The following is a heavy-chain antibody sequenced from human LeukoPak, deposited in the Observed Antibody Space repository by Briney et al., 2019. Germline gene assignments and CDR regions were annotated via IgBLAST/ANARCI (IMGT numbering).Heavy chain of an antibody. CDR1: GGSISSYY. J-gene: IGHJ4*02. D-gene: IGHD6-19*01. Sequence: SETLSLTCTVSGGSISSYYWSWIRQPPGKGLEWIGYIYYSGSTNFNPSLMSRVTISVDTSKNQFSLKLSSVTAADTAVYYCARGSGWYLYWGQGTLVTVSS. CDR3: ARGSGWYLY. V-gene: IGHV4-59*01. CDR2: IYYSGST.